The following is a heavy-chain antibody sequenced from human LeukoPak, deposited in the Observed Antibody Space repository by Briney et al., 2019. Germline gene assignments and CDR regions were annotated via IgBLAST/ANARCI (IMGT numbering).Heavy chain of an antibody. CDR1: GGSISSGGYY. D-gene: IGHD2-21*01. V-gene: IGHV4-30-2*01. CDR3: ARDSSTWGLGIFDY. J-gene: IGHJ4*02. CDR2: IYHSGST. Sequence: SQTLSLTCTVSGGSISSGGYYWSWIRQPPGKGLEWIVYIYHSGSTYYNPSLKSRVTISVDTSKNQFSLKLSSVTAADTAVYYCARDSSTWGLGIFDYWGQGTLVTVSS.